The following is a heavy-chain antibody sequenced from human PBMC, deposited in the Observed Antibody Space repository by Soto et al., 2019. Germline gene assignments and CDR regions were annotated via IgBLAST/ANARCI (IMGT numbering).Heavy chain of an antibody. CDR3: ARDRPEVLNPPDQTMFDY. CDR2: IKSDGTRT. Sequence: LRLSCAASGFTFSSHWMHWVRQDPGKGLVWVARIKSDGTRTDYADSVKGRFTISRDNAKNTLYLQMNSLRVEDTALYYCARDRPEVLNPPDQTMFDYWGQGTLVTVSS. J-gene: IGHJ4*02. D-gene: IGHD6-6*01. V-gene: IGHV3-74*01. CDR1: GFTFSSHW.